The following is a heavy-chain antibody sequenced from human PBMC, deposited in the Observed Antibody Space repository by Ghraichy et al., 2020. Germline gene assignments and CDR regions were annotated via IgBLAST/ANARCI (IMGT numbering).Heavy chain of an antibody. CDR1: GGSISSYY. CDR2: IYYSGST. V-gene: IGHV4-59*01. CDR3: ARTQLGYCSSTSCYVYYYYGMDV. D-gene: IGHD2-2*01. J-gene: IGHJ6*02. Sequence: SETLSLTCTVSGGSISSYYWSWIRQPPGKGLEWIGYIYYSGSTNYNPSLKSRVTISVDTSKNQFSLKLSSVTAADTAVYYCARTQLGYCSSTSCYVYYYYGMDVWGQVTTVTVSS.